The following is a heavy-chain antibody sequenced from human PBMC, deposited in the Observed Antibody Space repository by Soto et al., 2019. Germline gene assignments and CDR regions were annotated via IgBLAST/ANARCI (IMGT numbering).Heavy chain of an antibody. V-gene: IGHV1-8*01. CDR1: GYTFTSYD. CDR2: MNPNSGNT. D-gene: IGHD6-19*01. CDR3: ARGGTPPLYSSGWYLTPFSPGVDYYGMDV. Sequence: PGASVKVSCKASGYTFTSYDINWVRQATGQGLEWMGWMNPNSGNTGYAQKFQGRVTMTRNTSISTAYMELSSLRSEDTAVYYCARGGTPPLYSSGWYLTPFSPGVDYYGMDVWGQGTTVTVSS. J-gene: IGHJ6*02.